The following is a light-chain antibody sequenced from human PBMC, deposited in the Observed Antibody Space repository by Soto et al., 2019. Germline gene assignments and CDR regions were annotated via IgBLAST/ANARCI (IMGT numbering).Light chain of an antibody. Sequence: QSALTQRASVSGSPGQSITISSTGTSSDVGGYNYVSWYQQLPGKAPKLMIYEVSNRPPGVSIRFSGSKPGNTASLTISGLGAEDEADYYCSSYTSTSTPYVFRTGTKVTVL. V-gene: IGLV2-14*01. CDR2: EVS. CDR3: SSYTSTSTPYV. J-gene: IGLJ1*01. CDR1: SSDVGGYNY.